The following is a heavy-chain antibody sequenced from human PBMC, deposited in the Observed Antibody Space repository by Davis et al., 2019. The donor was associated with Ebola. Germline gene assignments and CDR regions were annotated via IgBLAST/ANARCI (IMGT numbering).Heavy chain of an antibody. V-gene: IGHV3-48*03. CDR1: GFTFSSYE. CDR3: ARDSPYYDFWSGYYTY. Sequence: PGGSLRLSCAASGFTFSSYEMNWVRQAPGKGLEWVSYISSSGSTIYYADSVKGRFTISRDNAKNSLYLQMNSLRAEDTAVYYCARDSPYYDFWSGYYTYWGQGTLVTVSS. CDR2: ISSSGSTI. D-gene: IGHD3-3*01. J-gene: IGHJ4*02.